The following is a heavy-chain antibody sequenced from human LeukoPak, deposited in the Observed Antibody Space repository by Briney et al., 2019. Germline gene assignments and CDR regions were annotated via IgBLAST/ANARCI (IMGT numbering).Heavy chain of an antibody. CDR2: IYYSGST. CDR1: GASIRSGDYY. CDR3: ARVVYYGSGSSISYYFDY. D-gene: IGHD3-10*01. V-gene: IGHV4-61*08. J-gene: IGHJ4*02. Sequence: PSETLSLTCTVSGASIRSGDYYWSWIRQPPGKGLEWIGYIYYSGSTNYNPSLKSRVTISVDTSKNQFSLKLSSVTAADTAVYYCARVVYYGSGSSISYYFDYWGQGTLVTVSS.